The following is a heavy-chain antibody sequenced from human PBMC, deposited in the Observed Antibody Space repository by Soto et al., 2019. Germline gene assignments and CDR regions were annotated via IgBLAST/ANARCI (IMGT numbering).Heavy chain of an antibody. V-gene: IGHV2-5*01. CDR3: TLRDDSSRGPIY. CDR2: GE. J-gene: IGHJ4*02. D-gene: IGHD3-22*01. Sequence: SGPTLVNPTQTLTLTCTVSGFSLSTRGETLGWIRQPPGEAPEWLALGEQYSPSLQSRLTFTKDTSKNQVVLTMTDMDPVDTATYYCTLRDDSSRGPIYWGQGILVIVSS. CDR1: GFSLSTRGET.